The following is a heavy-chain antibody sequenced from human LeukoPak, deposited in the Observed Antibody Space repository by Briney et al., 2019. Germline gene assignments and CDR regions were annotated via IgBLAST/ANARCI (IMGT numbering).Heavy chain of an antibody. Sequence: SQTLSLTCAISGDSVSSNSAAWNWIRQSPSRGLEWLGRTYYRSKWYNDYAVSVKSRITINPDTSENQFSLQLNSVTPEDTAVYYCARDPGLFDCSSTSYRGANWFDPWGQGTLVTVSS. CDR2: TYYRSKWYN. CDR1: GDSVSSNSAA. V-gene: IGHV6-1*01. J-gene: IGHJ5*02. CDR3: ARDPGLFDCSSTSYRGANWFDP. D-gene: IGHD2-2*01.